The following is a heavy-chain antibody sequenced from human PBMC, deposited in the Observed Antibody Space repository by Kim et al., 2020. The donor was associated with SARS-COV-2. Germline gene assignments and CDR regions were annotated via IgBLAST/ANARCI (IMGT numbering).Heavy chain of an antibody. CDR2: IYYSGST. Sequence: SETLSLTCTVSGGSISSGGYYWSWIRQHPGKGLEWIGYIYYSGSTYYNPSLKSRVTISVDTPKNQFSLKLSSVTAADTAVYYCASTEEKEFWAWFDPWGQGTLVTVSS. J-gene: IGHJ5*02. V-gene: IGHV4-31*03. D-gene: IGHD3-10*01. CDR1: GGSISSGGYY. CDR3: ASTEEKEFWAWFDP.